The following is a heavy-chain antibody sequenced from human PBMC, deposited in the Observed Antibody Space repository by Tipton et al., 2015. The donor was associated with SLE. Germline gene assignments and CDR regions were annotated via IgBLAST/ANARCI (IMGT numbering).Heavy chain of an antibody. J-gene: IGHJ4*02. CDR1: GGSISSHY. Sequence: TLSLTCTVSGGSISSHYWSWIRQPPGKGLEWIGSIYYSGSTNYNPSLKSRVTISVDTSKNQFSLKLSSVTAADTAVYYCARDREVTRLFDYWGQGTLVTVSS. D-gene: IGHD2-21*02. V-gene: IGHV4-59*11. CDR3: ARDREVTRLFDY. CDR2: IYYSGST.